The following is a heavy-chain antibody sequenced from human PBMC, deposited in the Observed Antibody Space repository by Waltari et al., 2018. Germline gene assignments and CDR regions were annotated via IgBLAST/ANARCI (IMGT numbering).Heavy chain of an antibody. D-gene: IGHD5-12*01. V-gene: IGHV4-39*01. CDR2: MSYSGAT. J-gene: IGHJ3*01. Sequence: QLQLQESGPGLVKPSETLSLTCSVSGVSITSNRHYWGWLRQPPGQGLEWIATMSYSGATYSSPSLECRVTVSRDTSKNQLSLKLVSVTAADTAVYYCATYIGASVGTAAFDVWGQGTMVTVSS. CDR3: ATYIGASVGTAAFDV. CDR1: GVSITSNRHY.